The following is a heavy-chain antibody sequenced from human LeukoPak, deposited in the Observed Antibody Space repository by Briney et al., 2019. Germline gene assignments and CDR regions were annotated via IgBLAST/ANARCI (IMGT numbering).Heavy chain of an antibody. J-gene: IGHJ4*02. D-gene: IGHD3-22*01. CDR2: INPSGGST. CDR1: GYTFTSYY. V-gene: IGHV1-46*01. CDR3: ARDYDLNYYDSSGYYAI. Sequence: ASVKVSCKASGYTFTSYYMHWVRQAPGQGLEWMGIINPSGGSTSYAQKFQGRVTISVDTSKNQFSLKLSSVTAADTAVYYCARDYDLNYYDSSGYYAIWGQGTLVTVSS.